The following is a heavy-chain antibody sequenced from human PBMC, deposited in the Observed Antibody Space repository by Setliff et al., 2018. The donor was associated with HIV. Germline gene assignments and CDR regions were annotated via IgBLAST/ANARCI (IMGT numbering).Heavy chain of an antibody. V-gene: IGHV3-7*01. CDR3: ARETLGTPYYFNY. D-gene: IGHD3-16*01. CDR1: GFTLSDFW. J-gene: IGHJ4*02. CDR2: INEVGSEQ. Sequence: GSLRLSCAASGFTLSDFWMTWVRQFPGKGLEWVANINEVGSEQFYGDSVRGRFTVSRDNAKNSLFLEMKTLRAEDTAIYYCARETLGTPYYFNYWGQGTLVTVS.